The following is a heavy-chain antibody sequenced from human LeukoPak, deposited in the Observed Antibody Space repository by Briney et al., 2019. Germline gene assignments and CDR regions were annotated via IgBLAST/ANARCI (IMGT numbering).Heavy chain of an antibody. J-gene: IGHJ4*02. Sequence: PGGSLRLSCAASGFTFSSYWMSWVRQAPGKGLEWVANIKQDESEKYYVDSVKGRITISRDNAKKSLYLQMNSLRVEDTAVYYCAREKYYGSGILYYFDSWGQGTLVTVSS. D-gene: IGHD3-10*01. CDR2: IKQDESEK. CDR1: GFTFSSYW. CDR3: AREKYYGSGILYYFDS. V-gene: IGHV3-7*01.